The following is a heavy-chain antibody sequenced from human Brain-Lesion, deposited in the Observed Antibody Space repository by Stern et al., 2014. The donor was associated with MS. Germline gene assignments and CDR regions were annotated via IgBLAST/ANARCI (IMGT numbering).Heavy chain of an antibody. CDR2: IHPNTGGT. CDR1: GYIFTGYY. Sequence: VKLVQSGAEVKKPGASVKVSCKTSGYIFTGYYIHWVRQAPGQGLEWMAWIHPNTGGTKYAQKFQGRVSMSKDTSISTAYVELSSLTSDDTAVYYCARDQRGITIFGVVTDYYYLGMDVWGQGTTVTVSS. D-gene: IGHD3-3*01. V-gene: IGHV1-2*02. CDR3: ARDQRGITIFGVVTDYYYLGMDV. J-gene: IGHJ6*02.